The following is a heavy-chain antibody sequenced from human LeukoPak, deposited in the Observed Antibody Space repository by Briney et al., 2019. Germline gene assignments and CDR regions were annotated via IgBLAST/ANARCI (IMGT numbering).Heavy chain of an antibody. Sequence: PGGSLRLSCAASGFTFSRYGMHWVRQAPGKGLEWVTFIRYDGNNKYYADSVKGRFTISRDNSKNTLYLQMNSLRVGDTAVYYCARDRSRAYYDSSGYYWDAFDIWGQGTMVTVSS. CDR1: GFTFSRYG. V-gene: IGHV3-30*02. CDR2: IRYDGNNK. D-gene: IGHD3-22*01. CDR3: ARDRSRAYYDSSGYYWDAFDI. J-gene: IGHJ3*02.